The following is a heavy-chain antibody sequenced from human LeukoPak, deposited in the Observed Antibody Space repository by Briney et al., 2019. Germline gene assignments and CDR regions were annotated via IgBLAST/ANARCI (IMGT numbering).Heavy chain of an antibody. CDR2: IYTSGST. V-gene: IGHV4-4*07. CDR3: ARDREVSGWYLTDWFDP. D-gene: IGHD6-19*01. J-gene: IGHJ5*02. CDR1: GGSISSYY. Sequence: PSGTLSLTCTVSGGSISSYYWSWIRQPAGKGLEWIGRIYTSGSTNYNPSLKSRVTMSVDTSKNQFSLKLSSVTAADTAVYYCARDREVSGWYLTDWFDPWGQGTLVTVSS.